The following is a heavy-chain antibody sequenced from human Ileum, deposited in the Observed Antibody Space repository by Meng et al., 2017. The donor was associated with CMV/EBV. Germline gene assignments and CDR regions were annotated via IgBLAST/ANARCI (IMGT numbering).Heavy chain of an antibody. Sequence: QVQLQESGPGLVKHSETLSPTCTVSGASISSGDYYWTWIRQPPGKGLEWIGYIYYTGATYYRPSLESRIVISSDTSKNHFSLTLTSVTVADTAVYFCARAKQAAENFDSWGQGTLVTVSS. CDR2: IYYTGAT. D-gene: IGHD6-13*01. J-gene: IGHJ4*02. V-gene: IGHV4-30-4*08. CDR3: ARAKQAAENFDS. CDR1: GASISSGDYY.